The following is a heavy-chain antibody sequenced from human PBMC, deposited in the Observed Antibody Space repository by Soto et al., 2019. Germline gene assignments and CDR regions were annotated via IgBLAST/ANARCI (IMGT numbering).Heavy chain of an antibody. CDR2: IYYSGST. D-gene: IGHD3-10*01. Sequence: QVQLQESGPGLVKPSQTLSLTCTVSGGSISSGGYYWSWIRQHPGKGLEWIGYIYYSGSTYYNPSLKSRVTISVDTSMNDFSLKLSSVTAADTALYYCARVDGGSGSKVGTFDYWGQGTLVTVSS. CDR3: ARVDGGSGSKVGTFDY. V-gene: IGHV4-31*03. CDR1: GGSISSGGYY. J-gene: IGHJ4*02.